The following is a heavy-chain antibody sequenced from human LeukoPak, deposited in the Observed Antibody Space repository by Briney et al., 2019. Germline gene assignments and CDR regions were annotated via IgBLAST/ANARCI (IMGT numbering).Heavy chain of an antibody. CDR1: GGSISSYY. CDR3: ARKAGDSSGYYYGEGVFDY. D-gene: IGHD3-22*01. CDR2: IYYSGST. Sequence: SSETLSLTCTVSGGSISSYYWSWIRQPPGKGLEWIGYIYYSGSTNYNPSLKSRVTISVDTSKNQFSLKLSSVTAADTAVYYCARKAGDSSGYYYGEGVFDYWGQGTLVTVSS. V-gene: IGHV4-59*01. J-gene: IGHJ4*02.